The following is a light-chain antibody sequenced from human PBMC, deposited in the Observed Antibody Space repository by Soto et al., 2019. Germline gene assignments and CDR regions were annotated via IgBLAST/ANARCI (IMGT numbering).Light chain of an antibody. CDR2: AAS. Sequence: DIQMTQSPSSVSASVGDSVTITCRASEGISNWLAWYQQKPGKAPKLLIYAASSLQTGVPSRFSGRGSGTDFTLTITSLQPEDFATYFCQQADSFPVTFGQGTRLDI. J-gene: IGKJ5*01. V-gene: IGKV1-12*01. CDR1: EGISNW. CDR3: QQADSFPVT.